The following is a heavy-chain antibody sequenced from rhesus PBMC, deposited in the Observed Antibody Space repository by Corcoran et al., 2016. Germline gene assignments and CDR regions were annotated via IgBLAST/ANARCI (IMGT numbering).Heavy chain of an antibody. V-gene: IGHV4-76*01. CDR3: VQYCTGSGCVY. D-gene: IGHD2-21*01. J-gene: IGHJ4*01. CDR1: GYSISSGYD. CDR2: IYGISRTT. Sequence: QVQLQESGPGVVKPSETLSLTCAVSGYSISSGYDWSWIRQPPGKGLEWIGYIYGISRTTKYNPSLQNRVTISKDTSKKPFSLKLSSVTAADTAVYYCVQYCTGSGCVYWGQGVLVTVSS.